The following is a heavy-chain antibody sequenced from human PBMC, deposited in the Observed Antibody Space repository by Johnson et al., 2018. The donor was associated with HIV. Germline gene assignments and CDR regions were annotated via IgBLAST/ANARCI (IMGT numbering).Heavy chain of an antibody. CDR3: ARPPRSSWYSAAFDI. Sequence: VQLVESGGGLVQPGGSLRLSCAASGFTFSDHYMDWVRQAPGKGLEWVGRIRNKANSYTTEYAASVKGRFTISRDDSKNSLYLQMNSLKTEDTAVYYCARPPRSSWYSAAFDIWGQGTMVTVSS. D-gene: IGHD6-13*01. J-gene: IGHJ3*02. V-gene: IGHV3-72*01. CDR1: GFTFSDHY. CDR2: IRNKANSYTT.